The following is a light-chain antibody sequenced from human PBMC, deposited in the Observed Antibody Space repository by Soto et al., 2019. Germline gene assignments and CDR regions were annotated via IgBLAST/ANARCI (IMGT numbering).Light chain of an antibody. CDR3: QQGDSFPFT. Sequence: IQMTQSPSSLSASVGDRVTITCRASQGISSYLAWYQQKPGKAPKLLISAASSLQSGVPRRFSGSGSGTDFTLVISSLQAEDFATYFCQQGDSFPFTFGGGTKVDIK. J-gene: IGKJ4*01. CDR1: QGISSY. V-gene: IGKV1-12*01. CDR2: AAS.